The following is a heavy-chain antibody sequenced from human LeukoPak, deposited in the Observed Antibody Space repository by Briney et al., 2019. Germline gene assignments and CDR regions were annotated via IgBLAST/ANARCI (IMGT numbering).Heavy chain of an antibody. CDR2: ASYSGST. V-gene: IGHV4-59*08. Sequence: SETLSLTCTVSGGSISSYYWSWIRQPPGKGLEWIGYASYSGSTKYNPSLKSRVTISVDTSKNQFSLKLRSVTAADTAVYYCARAVDSSAFSAFQHWGQGTLVTVSS. J-gene: IGHJ1*01. CDR3: ARAVDSSAFSAFQH. CDR1: GGSISSYY. D-gene: IGHD3-22*01.